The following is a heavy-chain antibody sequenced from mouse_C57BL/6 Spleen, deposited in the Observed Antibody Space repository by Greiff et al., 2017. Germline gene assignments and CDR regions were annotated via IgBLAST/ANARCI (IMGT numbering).Heavy chain of an antibody. J-gene: IGHJ4*01. CDR2: IYPGSGST. Sequence: QVQLQQPGAELVKPGASVKMSCKASGYTFTSYWITWVKQRPGQGLEWIGDIYPGSGSTNYNEKFKSKATLTVDTSSSTAYMQLSSLTSEDSAVYYCARGGAYDNYAMDYWGQGTSVTVAS. V-gene: IGHV1-55*01. CDR1: GYTFTSYW. CDR3: ARGGAYDNYAMDY. D-gene: IGHD2-3*01.